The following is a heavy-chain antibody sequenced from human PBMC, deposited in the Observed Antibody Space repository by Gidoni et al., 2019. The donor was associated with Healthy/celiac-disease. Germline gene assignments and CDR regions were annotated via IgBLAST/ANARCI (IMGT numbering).Heavy chain of an antibody. CDR1: GFTFRSYA. Sequence: QVQLVESGGGMVQPGRSLRLSWAASGFTFRSYAMHWVRQAPGKGLEWVAVISYDGSNKYYADSVKGRFTISRDNSKNTLYLQMNSLRAEDTAVYYCAREGYCSGGSCWYIDYWGQGTLVTVSS. D-gene: IGHD2-15*01. J-gene: IGHJ4*02. CDR3: AREGYCSGGSCWYIDY. V-gene: IGHV3-30-3*01. CDR2: ISYDGSNK.